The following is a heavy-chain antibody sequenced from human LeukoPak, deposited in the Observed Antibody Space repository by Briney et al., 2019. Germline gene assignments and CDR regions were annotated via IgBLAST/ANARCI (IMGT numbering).Heavy chain of an antibody. J-gene: IGHJ4*02. CDR3: ARAPLYHYDSSGYLFDY. CDR1: GGSISSYY. CDR2: INHSGST. Sequence: SETLSLTCTVSGGSISSYYWSWIRQPPGKGLEWIGEINHSGSTNYNPSLKSRVTISVDKSKNQFSLKLSSVTAADTAIYYCARAPLYHYDSSGYLFDYWGQGTLVTVSS. D-gene: IGHD3-22*01. V-gene: IGHV4-34*01.